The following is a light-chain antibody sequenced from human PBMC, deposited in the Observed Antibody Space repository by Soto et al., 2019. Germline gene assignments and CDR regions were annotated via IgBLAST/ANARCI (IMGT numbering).Light chain of an antibody. CDR3: CSYAGSSPFV. CDR1: SNALGSYNH. Sequence: QCALTQPASVSGSPGQSITISCTGTSNALGSYNHVSWYQQHPGKAPKVMIYDVSQRPSGVSTRCSGSKSGNTASLTISGLQAEDEADYYCCSYAGSSPFVFGTGTKVTAL. CDR2: DVS. V-gene: IGLV2-23*02. J-gene: IGLJ1*01.